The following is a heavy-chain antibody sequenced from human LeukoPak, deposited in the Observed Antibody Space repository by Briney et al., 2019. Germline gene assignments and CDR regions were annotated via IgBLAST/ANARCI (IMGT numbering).Heavy chain of an antibody. CDR2: IYSGGST. V-gene: IGHV3-53*01. J-gene: IGHJ6*03. Sequence: GGSLRLSCAASGFTVSSNYMSWVRQAPGKGLEWVSVIYSGGSTYYADSVNGRFTISRDNSKNTLYLQMNSLRAEDTAVYYCARVRAVTTGLGYYYYMDVWGKGTTVTVSS. CDR1: GFTVSSNY. D-gene: IGHD4-17*01. CDR3: ARVRAVTTGLGYYYYMDV.